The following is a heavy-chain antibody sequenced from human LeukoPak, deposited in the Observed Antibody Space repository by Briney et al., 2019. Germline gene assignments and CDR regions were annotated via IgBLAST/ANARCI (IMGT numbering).Heavy chain of an antibody. V-gene: IGHV4-59*01. CDR1: GGSISSYY. J-gene: IGHJ4*02. Sequence: SETLSLTCTVSGGSISSYYWSWIRQPPGKGLEWIGYIYYSGSTNYNPSLKSRVTISVDTSKNQFSLKLSSVTAADTAVYYCARHGYSHYYFDYWGQGTLVTVSS. CDR3: ARHGYSHYYFDY. D-gene: IGHD5-18*01. CDR2: IYYSGST.